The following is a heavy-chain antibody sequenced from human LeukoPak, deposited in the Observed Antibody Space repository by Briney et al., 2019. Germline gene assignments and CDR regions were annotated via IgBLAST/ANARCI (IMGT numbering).Heavy chain of an antibody. J-gene: IGHJ4*02. Sequence: GGSLRLSCAASGFTVSSNYMSWVRQAPGKGLEWVSAISSSGGSTYYADSVKGRFTTSRDNSKNTPYLQMNSLRAEDTAVYYCAKIQGYYFDYWGQGTLVTVSS. CDR2: ISSSGGST. CDR3: AKIQGYYFDY. V-gene: IGHV3-23*01. D-gene: IGHD5-18*01. CDR1: GFTVSSNY.